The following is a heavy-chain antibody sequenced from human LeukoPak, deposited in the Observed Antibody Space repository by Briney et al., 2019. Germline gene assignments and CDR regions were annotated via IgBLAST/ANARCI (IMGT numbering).Heavy chain of an antibody. J-gene: IGHJ4*02. D-gene: IGHD5-12*01. CDR3: AVASSFFDY. CDR2: IYTSGST. V-gene: IGHV4-61*02. Sequence: PSETLSLTCTVSGGSINSGSYYWSWIRQPAGKGLEWIGRIYTSGSTNYNPSLKSRVTISVDTSKNQFSLKLSSVTAADTAVYYCAVASSFFDYWGQGTLVTVSS. CDR1: GGSINSGSYY.